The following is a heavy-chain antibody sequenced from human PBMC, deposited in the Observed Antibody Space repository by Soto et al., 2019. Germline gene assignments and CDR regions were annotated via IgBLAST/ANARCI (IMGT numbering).Heavy chain of an antibody. V-gene: IGHV1-69*13. D-gene: IGHD2-8*01. CDR1: GGTFSSYA. CDR2: IIPIFGTA. Sequence: SVKVSCKASGGTFSSYAISWVRQAPGQGLEWMGGIIPIFGTANYAQKFQGRVTITADESTSTAYMELSSLRSEDTAVYYCARGHCTNGVCYSNFDYWGQGTLVTVSS. CDR3: ARGHCTNGVCYSNFDY. J-gene: IGHJ4*02.